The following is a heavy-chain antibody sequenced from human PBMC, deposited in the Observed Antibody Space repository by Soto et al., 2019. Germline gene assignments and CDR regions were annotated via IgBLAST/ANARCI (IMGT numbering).Heavy chain of an antibody. CDR2: ISYSGTT. J-gene: IGHJ4*02. D-gene: IGHD4-17*01. V-gene: IGHV4-30-4*01. CDR1: GGSISSGNYY. CDR3: ATMGTPVTGLYYFDY. Sequence: SETLSLTCTVPGGSISSGNYYWSWIRQPPGKGLEWIGFISYSGTTHYSASLRSRVSISVDTSKNQFSLDLSSVTAADTAVYYCATMGTPVTGLYYFDYWGQGNLVTVSS.